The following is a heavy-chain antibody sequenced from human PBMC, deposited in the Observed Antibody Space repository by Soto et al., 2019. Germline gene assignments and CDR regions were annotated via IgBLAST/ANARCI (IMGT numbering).Heavy chain of an antibody. Sequence: EVQLVESGGGLVQPGGSLRLSCAASGFTFSSFGMNWVRQAQGKGLAWVSYISSSSAAIQYADSVKGRFTISRDNAKNSLYLQMNSLRDEDTAVYYCARGGAARPDYWGQGTLVTVSS. V-gene: IGHV3-48*02. CDR1: GFTFSSFG. D-gene: IGHD6-6*01. CDR2: ISSSSAAI. J-gene: IGHJ4*02. CDR3: ARGGAARPDY.